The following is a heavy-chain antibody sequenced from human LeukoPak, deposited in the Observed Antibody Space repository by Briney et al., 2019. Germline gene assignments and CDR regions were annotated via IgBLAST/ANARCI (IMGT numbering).Heavy chain of an antibody. V-gene: IGHV3-48*01. Sequence: GGSLRLSCAASGFTFSSYSMNWVRQAPGKGLEWVSYISSSSSTIYYADSVKGRFTISRDNSKNTLYLQMNSLRAEDTAVYYCAKAEGYCSSTSCYLDYWGQGTLVTVSS. J-gene: IGHJ4*02. CDR1: GFTFSSYS. D-gene: IGHD2-2*01. CDR2: ISSSSSTI. CDR3: AKAEGYCSSTSCYLDY.